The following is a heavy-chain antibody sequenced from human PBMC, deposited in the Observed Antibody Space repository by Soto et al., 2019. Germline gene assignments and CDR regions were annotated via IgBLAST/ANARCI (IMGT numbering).Heavy chain of an antibody. V-gene: IGHV3-74*01. CDR3: ARPSRLGPGGFDP. CDR2: INSDGSST. Sequence: QPGGSLRPSCAASGFTFSSYWMHWVRQAPGKGLVWVSRINSDGSSTSYADSVKGRFTISRDNAKNTRYLQMNSLRAEDTAVYYCARPSRLGPGGFDPWGQGTLVTVSS. D-gene: IGHD6-19*01. J-gene: IGHJ5*02. CDR1: GFTFSSYW.